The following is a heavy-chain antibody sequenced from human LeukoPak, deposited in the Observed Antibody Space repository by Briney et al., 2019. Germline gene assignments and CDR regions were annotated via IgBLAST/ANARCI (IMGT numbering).Heavy chain of an antibody. J-gene: IGHJ6*03. CDR1: GFTFNNYS. V-gene: IGHV3-23*01. CDR3: ARNQDSSWYYYYMDV. CDR2: ITGSGGST. Sequence: GGSLRLSCAASGFTFNNYSMSWVRQAPGKALEWVSTITGSGGSTYSADSVKGRLTISRDNSKNTLYLQMNSLRADDTALYYCARNQDSSWYYYYMDVWGKGTTVTVSS. D-gene: IGHD6-13*01.